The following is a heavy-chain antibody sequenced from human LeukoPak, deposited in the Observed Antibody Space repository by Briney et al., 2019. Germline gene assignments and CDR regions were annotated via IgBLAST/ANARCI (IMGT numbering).Heavy chain of an antibody. Sequence: SGPTLGNPTQTLTLTCTFSGFSLSTSGMCVSWIRQPPGKALEWLARIDWDDDKYYSTSLKTRLTISKDTSKNQVVLTMTNMDPVDTATYYCARMRIAAAGTRYFDYWGQGTLVTVSS. CDR2: IDWDDDK. CDR1: GFSLSTSGMC. D-gene: IGHD6-13*01. J-gene: IGHJ4*02. V-gene: IGHV2-70*11. CDR3: ARMRIAAAGTRYFDY.